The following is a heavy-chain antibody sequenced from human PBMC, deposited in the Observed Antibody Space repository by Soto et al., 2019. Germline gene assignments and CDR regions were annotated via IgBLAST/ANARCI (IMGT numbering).Heavy chain of an antibody. J-gene: IGHJ4*02. CDR1: GHTFTSYG. D-gene: IGHD3-16*02. CDR3: ARDPRRIMITFGGVIVPFDY. Sequence: ASVKVSCKASGHTFTSYGISWVRQAPGQGLEWMGWISAYNGNTNYAQKLQGRVTMTTDTSTSTAYMELRSLRSDDTAVYYCARDPRRIMITFGGVIVPFDYWGQGTLVTVSS. V-gene: IGHV1-18*01. CDR2: ISAYNGNT.